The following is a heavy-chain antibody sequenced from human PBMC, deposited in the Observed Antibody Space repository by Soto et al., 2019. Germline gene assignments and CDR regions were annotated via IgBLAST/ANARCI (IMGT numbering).Heavy chain of an antibody. Sequence: GESLKISCKGSGYSFTSYWISWVRQMPGKGLEWMGRIDPSDSYTNYSPSFQGHVTISADKPISTAYLQWSSLKASDTAMYYCAAPIAARQVDDPYYYGMDVWGQGTTVTVSS. CDR2: IDPSDSYT. J-gene: IGHJ6*02. D-gene: IGHD6-6*01. CDR3: AAPIAARQVDDPYYYGMDV. V-gene: IGHV5-10-1*01. CDR1: GYSFTSYW.